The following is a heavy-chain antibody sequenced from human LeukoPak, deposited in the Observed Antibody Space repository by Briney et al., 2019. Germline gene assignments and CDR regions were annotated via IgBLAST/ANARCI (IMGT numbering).Heavy chain of an antibody. J-gene: IGHJ6*02. CDR1: GGSISSYY. Sequence: PSETLSLTCTVSGGSISSYYWSWIRQPAGKGLEWIGRIYPSGSTNYNPSLKSRVTMSVDTSKNQFSLKLSSVTAADTAVYYCARDRDSSGHSFPYYYYYGMDVWGQGTTVTVSS. V-gene: IGHV4-4*07. D-gene: IGHD6-19*01. CDR3: ARDRDSSGHSFPYYYYYGMDV. CDR2: IYPSGST.